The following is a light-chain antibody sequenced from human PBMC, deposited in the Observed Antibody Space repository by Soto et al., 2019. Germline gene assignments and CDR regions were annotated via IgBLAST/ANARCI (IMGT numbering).Light chain of an antibody. CDR1: KNDIGVYDF. CDR2: EVV. J-gene: IGLJ1*01. V-gene: IGLV2-8*01. CDR3: AARDDSLNGQV. Sequence: QSALTQPPSASGSPGQSVTISCTGTKNDIGVYDFVSWYQHHPGKAPRLIIYEVVQRPSGVPDRFSGSKSGNTTSLTVSGLQAADEADYYCAARDDSLNGQVFGTGTKLTVL.